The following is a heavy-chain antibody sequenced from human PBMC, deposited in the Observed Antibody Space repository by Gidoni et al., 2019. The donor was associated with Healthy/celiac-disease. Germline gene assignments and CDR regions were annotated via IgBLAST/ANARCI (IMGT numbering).Heavy chain of an antibody. J-gene: IGHJ4*02. CDR3: ARDQYYDRSGLDY. CDR2: ISSSSSTI. CDR1: GFTFSSYS. D-gene: IGHD3-22*01. Sequence: EVQLVESVGGSVQPGGSLRLSCAASGFTFSSYSMNWVCPAPGKGLEWVSYISSSSSTIYYADSVKGRFTISRDNAKNSLYLQMNSLRAEDTAVYYCARDQYYDRSGLDYWGQGTLVTVSS. V-gene: IGHV3-48*01.